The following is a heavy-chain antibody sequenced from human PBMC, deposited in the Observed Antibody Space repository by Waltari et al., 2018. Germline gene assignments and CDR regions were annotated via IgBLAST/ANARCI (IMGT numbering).Heavy chain of an antibody. Sequence: EVQLVQSGAEVKKPGESLKISCKGSGYSFTSYWIGWVRQMPGKGLEWMGILSPCDSDTRYSPSFQGQVTISADKSISTAYLQWSSLKASDTAMYYCARQVHSSGYYFGGDFDYWGQGTLVTVSS. V-gene: IGHV5-51*01. CDR3: ARQVHSSGYYFGGDFDY. J-gene: IGHJ4*02. CDR2: LSPCDSDT. CDR1: GYSFTSYW. D-gene: IGHD3-22*01.